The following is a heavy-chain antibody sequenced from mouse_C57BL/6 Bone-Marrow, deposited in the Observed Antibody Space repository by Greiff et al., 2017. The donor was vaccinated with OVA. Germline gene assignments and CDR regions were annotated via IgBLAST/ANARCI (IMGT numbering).Heavy chain of an antibody. CDR3: ARGGISTAHYFDY. V-gene: IGHV3-8*01. J-gene: IGHJ2*01. CDR2: ISYSGRT. D-gene: IGHD1-2*01. CDR1: GYSITSYY. Sequence: DVKLQESGPGLAKPSQTLSLTCSVTGYSITSYYWNWIRKFPGKKLEYMGYISYSGRTYYNPSLKSRISITRDTSKNQYYLQLNTVTTEDTATYYCARGGISTAHYFDYWGQGTTLTVSS.